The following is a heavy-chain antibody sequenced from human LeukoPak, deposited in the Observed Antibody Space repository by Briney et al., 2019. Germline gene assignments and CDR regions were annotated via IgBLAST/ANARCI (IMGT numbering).Heavy chain of an antibody. V-gene: IGHV3-23*01. Sequence: PGGSLRLSCAASGFTFSSYAMSWVRQAPGKGLEWVSAISGSGGSTYYADSVKGRFTISRDNSKNTLYLQMNSLRAEDTAVYYCAREGIYSSSWGTYYYYGMDVWGQGTTVTVSS. CDR2: ISGSGGST. J-gene: IGHJ6*02. CDR3: AREGIYSSSWGTYYYYGMDV. CDR1: GFTFSSYA. D-gene: IGHD6-13*01.